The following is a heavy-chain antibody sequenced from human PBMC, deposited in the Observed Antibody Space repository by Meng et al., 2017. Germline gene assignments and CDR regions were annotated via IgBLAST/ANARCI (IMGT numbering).Heavy chain of an antibody. Sequence: QLQLQESGPGLVKPSEPLSLTCMVSGGSISSSTYYWGWIRQPPGKGLEWIGSISDSGNTYYSPSLRSRVTISVDTSKNQFSLKLTSVAAADMAVYYCATSISGWYYFNFWGQGTLVTVSS. CDR3: ATSISGWYYFNF. D-gene: IGHD6-19*01. J-gene: IGHJ4*02. CDR1: GGSISSSTYY. V-gene: IGHV4-39*01. CDR2: ISDSGNT.